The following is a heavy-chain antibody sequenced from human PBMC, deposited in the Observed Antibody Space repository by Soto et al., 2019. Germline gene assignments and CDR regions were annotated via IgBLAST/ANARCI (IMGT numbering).Heavy chain of an antibody. CDR2: INHLETT. CDR1: GASITYGAYS. J-gene: IGHJ4*02. Sequence: QLQLHMSGSGLVKPSQTLSLTCTVSGASITYGAYSWSWIRQTPGKGLEWIGYINHLETTFYNPSFESRLNLSIDRTKTQFSLNLKSMSAADRAVYFCARGGGFDSFDYWGQGILVTVSS. CDR3: ARGGGFDSFDY. V-gene: IGHV4-30-2*01. D-gene: IGHD3-10*01.